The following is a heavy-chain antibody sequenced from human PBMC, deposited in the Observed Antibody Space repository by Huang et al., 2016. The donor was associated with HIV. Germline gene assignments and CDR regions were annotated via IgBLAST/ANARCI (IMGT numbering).Heavy chain of an antibody. CDR2: IYTSGST. D-gene: IGHD2-21*01. CDR1: GGYY. Sequence: GGYYWSWIRQPAEKGLEWIGHIYTSGSTNYNPSLKSRVTMSVDTSKNQFSLKLSSVTAADTAVYYCAREGYSHGENAFDIWGQGTMVTVSS. V-gene: IGHV4-61*09. CDR3: AREGYSHGENAFDI. J-gene: IGHJ3*02.